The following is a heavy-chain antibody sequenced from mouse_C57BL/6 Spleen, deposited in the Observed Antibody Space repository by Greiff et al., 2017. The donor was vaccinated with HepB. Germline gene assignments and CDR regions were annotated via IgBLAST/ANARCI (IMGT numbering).Heavy chain of an antibody. CDR2: IHPHSGST. CDR3: ARYYYGNYDFDY. Sequence: VQLQQPGAELVKPGASVKLSCKASGYTFTSYWMHWVKQRPGQGLEWIGMIHPHSGSTNYNEKFKSKATLTVDKSSSTAYMQLSSLTSEDSAVYYCARYYYGNYDFDYWGQGTTLTVSS. D-gene: IGHD2-1*01. V-gene: IGHV1-64*01. CDR1: GYTFTSYW. J-gene: IGHJ2*01.